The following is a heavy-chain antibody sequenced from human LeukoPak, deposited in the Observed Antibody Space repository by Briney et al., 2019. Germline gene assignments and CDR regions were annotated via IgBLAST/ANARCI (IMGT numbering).Heavy chain of an antibody. CDR3: ARQGIRTTQVYYYYYMDV. J-gene: IGHJ6*03. D-gene: IGHD4-11*01. V-gene: IGHV3-48*03. Sequence: PGGSLRLSCAASGFTFSTYEMNWVRQAPGKGLEWVSYISSNVSTTYYADSVKGRFTISRDNAKNSLYLQMNSLRAEDAAVYYCARQGIRTTQVYYYYYMDVWGKGTTVTISS. CDR2: ISSNVSTT. CDR1: GFTFSTYE.